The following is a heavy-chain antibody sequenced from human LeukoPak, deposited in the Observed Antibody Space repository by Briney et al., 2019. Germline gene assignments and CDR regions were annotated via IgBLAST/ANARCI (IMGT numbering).Heavy chain of an antibody. CDR2: ISAYNGNT. J-gene: IGHJ6*03. Sequence: ASVKVSCKASGYTFTSYGISWVRQAPGQGLEWMGWISAYNGNTNYAQKLQGRVTMTTDTSTSTAYMELRSLRSDDTAVYYCARSYNYGDNYYYYYMDVWGKGTTVTIPS. V-gene: IGHV1-18*01. CDR3: ARSYNYGDNYYYYYMDV. D-gene: IGHD4-17*01. CDR1: GYTFTSYG.